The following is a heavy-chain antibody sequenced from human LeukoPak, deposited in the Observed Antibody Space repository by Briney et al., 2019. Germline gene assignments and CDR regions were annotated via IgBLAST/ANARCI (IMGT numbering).Heavy chain of an antibody. CDR1: GFTLRDAG. CDR2: IKSKTDGGTT. J-gene: IGHJ4*02. V-gene: IGHV3-15*01. Sequence: GGSLRLSCAASGFTLRDAGISWVRQAPGKGLERVRRIKSKTDGGTTDYAAPVKGRFTISRDDSKNTLYLQMSSLKTEDTAVYFCAHRDTAMVRVDYWGQGTLVTVSS. D-gene: IGHD5-18*01. CDR3: AHRDTAMVRVDY.